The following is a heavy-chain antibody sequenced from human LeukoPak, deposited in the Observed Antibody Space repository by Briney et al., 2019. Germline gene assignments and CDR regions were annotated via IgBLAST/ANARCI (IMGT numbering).Heavy chain of an antibody. Sequence: GGSLRLSCAASGFTFSSYGMHWVRQAPGKGLEGGAVISYDGSNKYYADSVKGRFTISRDNSKNTLYLQMNSLRAEDTAVYYCAKAEPPGIAAAGHFDYWGQGTLVTVSS. J-gene: IGHJ4*02. V-gene: IGHV3-30*18. CDR3: AKAEPPGIAAAGHFDY. CDR2: ISYDGSNK. CDR1: GFTFSSYG. D-gene: IGHD6-13*01.